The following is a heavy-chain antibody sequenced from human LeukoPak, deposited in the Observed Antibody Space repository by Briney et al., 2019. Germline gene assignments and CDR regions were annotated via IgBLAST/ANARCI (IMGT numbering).Heavy chain of an antibody. Sequence: GGSLRLSCAASGFTFSSYGMHWVRQAPGKGLEWVAFIRYDGSNKYYADSVKGRFTISRDNSKNTLYLQMNSLRAEDTAVYYCAKGIHFSDYYDSRGYSVEYWGQGTLVTVSS. J-gene: IGHJ4*02. CDR3: AKGIHFSDYYDSRGYSVEY. CDR1: GFTFSSYG. D-gene: IGHD3-22*01. CDR2: IRYDGSNK. V-gene: IGHV3-30*02.